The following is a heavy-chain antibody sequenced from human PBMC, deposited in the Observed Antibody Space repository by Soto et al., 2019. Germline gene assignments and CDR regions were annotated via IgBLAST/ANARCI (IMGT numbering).Heavy chain of an antibody. J-gene: IGHJ4*02. CDR1: GVSVNSGSFY. CDR3: ARDATVTQYDY. Sequence: QVQLQESGPGLVKPSETLSLTCTVSGVSVNSGSFYWAWIRQPPGKGLEWIGFGSYSGTTNYKPSLKSRVTISVDTSRSQISLKVTSLTAADTAVYYCARDATVTQYDYWGQGTLVTVSS. D-gene: IGHD4-17*01. V-gene: IGHV4-61*01. CDR2: GSYSGTT.